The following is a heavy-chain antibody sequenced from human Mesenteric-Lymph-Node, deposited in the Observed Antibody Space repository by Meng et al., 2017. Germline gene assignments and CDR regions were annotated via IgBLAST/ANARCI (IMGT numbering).Heavy chain of an antibody. Sequence: SETLSLTCTVSGGSISSYYWSWIRQPPGKGLEWIGYIYYSGSTNYNPSLKSRVTISVDTSKNQFSLKLSSVTAADTAMYYCARLKTYYYDSSGSGGFDYWGQGTLVTVSS. V-gene: IGHV4-59*01. CDR1: GGSISSYY. CDR3: ARLKTYYYDSSGSGGFDY. CDR2: IYYSGST. D-gene: IGHD3-22*01. J-gene: IGHJ4*02.